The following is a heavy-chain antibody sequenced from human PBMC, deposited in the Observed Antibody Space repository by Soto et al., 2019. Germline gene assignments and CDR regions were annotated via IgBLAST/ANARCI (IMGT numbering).Heavy chain of an antibody. CDR3: ARDDEGGSDCDLGY. CDR2: ILSDGSNK. Sequence: QVQLVESGGGVVQPGRSLRLSCAVAGFTLSSHAMHCVRQAPGKGLEWVALILSDGSNKYYADSVKGRFITSRDNSKNTMYLQMNSLSVEDTAVYYCARDDEGGSDCDLGYWGQGALVTVSS. V-gene: IGHV3-30-3*01. D-gene: IGHD1-26*01. CDR1: GFTLSSHA. J-gene: IGHJ4*02.